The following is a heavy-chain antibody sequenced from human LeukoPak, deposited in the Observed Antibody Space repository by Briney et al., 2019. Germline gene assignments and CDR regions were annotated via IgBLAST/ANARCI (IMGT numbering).Heavy chain of an antibody. CDR2: ISSSSTI. J-gene: IGHJ4*02. V-gene: IGHV3-48*02. CDR1: GFTSSSYS. D-gene: IGHD6-13*01. Sequence: GGSLRLSCAASGFTSSSYSMNWVRQAPGKGLEWVSYISSSSTIYYADSVKGRFTISRDNAKNSLYLQMNSLRDEDAAVYYCAREPDSSSWYYDYWGQGTLVTVSS. CDR3: AREPDSSSWYYDY.